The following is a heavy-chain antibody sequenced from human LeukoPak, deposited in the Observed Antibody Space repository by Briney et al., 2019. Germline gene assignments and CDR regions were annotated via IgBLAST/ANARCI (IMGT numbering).Heavy chain of an antibody. CDR1: GATLPSYA. D-gene: IGHD3-10*01. CDR2: IIPILGIA. Sequence: ASVKVSCKAFGATLPSYAISWVRQAPGQGREWMGRIIPILGIANYAQKFQGRVTITADNSTSTAYMELSGLRSEDTAVYYCATGMVRGVITGRMDVWGQGTTVTVSS. V-gene: IGHV1-69*04. CDR3: ATGMVRGVITGRMDV. J-gene: IGHJ6*02.